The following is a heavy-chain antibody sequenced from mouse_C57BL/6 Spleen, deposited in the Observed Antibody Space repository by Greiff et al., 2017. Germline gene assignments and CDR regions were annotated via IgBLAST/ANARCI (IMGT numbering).Heavy chain of an antibody. CDR3: AREGLTTVVATRDFDG. D-gene: IGHD1-1*01. J-gene: IGHJ1*03. Sequence: QVQLQQSGAELARPGASVQLSCKASGYTFTSYGIRWVKQRTGQGLEWIGEIYPRSGNTYYNEKFKGKATLTADKSSSTAYMELRSLTSEDSAVYFCAREGLTTVVATRDFDGWGTGTTVTVSS. V-gene: IGHV1-81*01. CDR2: IYPRSGNT. CDR1: GYTFTSYG.